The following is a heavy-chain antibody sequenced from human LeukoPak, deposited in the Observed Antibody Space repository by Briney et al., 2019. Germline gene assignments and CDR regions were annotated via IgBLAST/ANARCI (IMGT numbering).Heavy chain of an antibody. D-gene: IGHD2-2*01. CDR1: GGSISSSSYY. CDR3: AARLSTSGGYYYYYMDV. J-gene: IGHJ6*03. CDR2: IYYSGST. V-gene: IGHV4-39*07. Sequence: SETLSLTCTVSGGSISSSSYYWGWIRQPPGKGLEWIGSIYYSGSTYYNPSLKSRVTISVDTSKNQFSLKLSSVTAADTAVYYCAARLSTSGGYYYYYMDVWGKGTTVTVSS.